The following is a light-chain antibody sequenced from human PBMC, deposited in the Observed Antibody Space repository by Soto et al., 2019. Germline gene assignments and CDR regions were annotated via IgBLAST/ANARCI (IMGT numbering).Light chain of an antibody. CDR3: QQYKTWPLT. J-gene: IGKJ4*01. CDR1: QSVSNN. V-gene: IGKV3-15*01. CDR2: GAS. Sequence: EIVMTQSPATLSVSPGERATLSCRASQSVSNNLVWYQQKPGQAPRPLIYGASARATGIPARFSGRGSGTDFTLTISGLQSEALAVYYCQQYKTWPLTFGGGTKVEIK.